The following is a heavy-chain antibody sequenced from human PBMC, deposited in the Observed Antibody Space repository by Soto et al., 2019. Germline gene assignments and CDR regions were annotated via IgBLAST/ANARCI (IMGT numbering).Heavy chain of an antibody. D-gene: IGHD3-16*01. CDR2: GGSGGST. Sequence: DVQLLESGGGLAQRGGSRRLSCAASGFSFSTYGMTWVRQAPGKGLEWVSYGGSGGSTYYADSVKGRFTISRDNSKNTLYLQMNSLRAEDTAVYYCVKFRGRAYHYYYMDVWGNGTTVTVSS. CDR1: GFSFSTYG. CDR3: VKFRGRAYHYYYMDV. V-gene: IGHV3-23*01. J-gene: IGHJ6*03.